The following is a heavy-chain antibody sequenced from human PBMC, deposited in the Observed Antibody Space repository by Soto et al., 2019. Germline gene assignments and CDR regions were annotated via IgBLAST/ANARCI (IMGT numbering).Heavy chain of an antibody. V-gene: IGHV1-69*13. Sequence: SVKVSCKASGGTFSSYAISWVRQAPGQGLEWMGGIVPIFGTANYAQKFQGRVTITADESTSTAYMELSSLRSEDTAVYYCARAVTAVAYAFDIWGQGTMVTVSS. J-gene: IGHJ3*02. CDR2: IVPIFGTA. CDR3: ARAVTAVAYAFDI. CDR1: GGTFSSYA. D-gene: IGHD6-19*01.